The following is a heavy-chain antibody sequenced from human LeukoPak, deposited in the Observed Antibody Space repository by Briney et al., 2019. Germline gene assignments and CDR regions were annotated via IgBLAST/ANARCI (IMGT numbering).Heavy chain of an antibody. CDR3: ARPPED. Sequence: GGSLRLSCAASGFTFSSFGMHWVRQAPGKGLEWVAVIWYDGSKKNYADSVRGRYTISRDNSKNTLYLQMNSLRAEDTGVYYCARPPEDWGQGTLVTVSS. CDR2: IWYDGSKK. J-gene: IGHJ4*02. V-gene: IGHV3-33*01. CDR1: GFTFSSFG.